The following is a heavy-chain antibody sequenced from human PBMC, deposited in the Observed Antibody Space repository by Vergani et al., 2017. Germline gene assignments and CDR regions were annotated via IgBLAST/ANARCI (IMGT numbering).Heavy chain of an antibody. CDR2: INTNTGNP. V-gene: IGHV7-4-1*02. J-gene: IGHJ6*03. D-gene: IGHD6-19*01. Sequence: QVQLVQSGAEVKKPGASVKVSCKASGYTFTTYAMNWVRQAPGQGLEWMGWINTNTGNPTYAQGFTGRFVFSLDASVSTAYLQISSLKAEDTAVYYCARESRGSGWSYYYYYMDVWGKGTTVTVSS. CDR1: GYTFTTYA. CDR3: ARESRGSGWSYYYYYMDV.